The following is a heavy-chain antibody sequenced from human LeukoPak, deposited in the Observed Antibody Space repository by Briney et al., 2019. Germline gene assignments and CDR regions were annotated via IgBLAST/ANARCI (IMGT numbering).Heavy chain of an antibody. V-gene: IGHV4-34*12. CDR2: IFYSGST. CDR3: GKSDGHGLIDI. Sequence: PSETVSRTSAVYGGSFSGYYWSWIRPPPGKALEWIGNIFYSGSTYYSPSLKSRVTISLDTSRNHFSLKLNSVTSADTAVYYWGKSDGHGLIDIWGQGTMVTVSS. D-gene: IGHD2/OR15-2a*01. J-gene: IGHJ3*02. CDR1: GGSFSGYY.